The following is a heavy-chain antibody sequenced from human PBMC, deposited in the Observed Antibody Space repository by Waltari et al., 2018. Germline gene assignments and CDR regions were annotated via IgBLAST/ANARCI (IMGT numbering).Heavy chain of an antibody. CDR2: IIPILGIA. J-gene: IGHJ3*02. V-gene: IGHV1-69*04. CDR3: ATYYYDSLDDAFDI. Sequence: QVQLVQSGAEVKKPGSSVKVSCKASGGTFSSYAISWVRQAPGQGLEWMGGIIPILGIANYAQKFQGRVTITADESTSTAYMELSSLRSEDTAVYYCATYYYDSLDDAFDIWGQGTMVTVSS. CDR1: GGTFSSYA. D-gene: IGHD3-22*01.